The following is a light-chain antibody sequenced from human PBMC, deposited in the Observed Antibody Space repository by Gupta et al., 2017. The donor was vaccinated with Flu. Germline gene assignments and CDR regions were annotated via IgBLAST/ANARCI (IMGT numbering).Light chain of an antibody. J-gene: IGLJ2*01. Sequence: QSALTQPPCASGSPGQSVTISCTGTSSDVGGYNYVTWYQQHPGKAPKLMIYEVSKRPSGVPDRFSGSKSGNTASLTVSGLQAEDEADYYCSSYAGSKNLLFGGGTKLTVL. CDR2: EVS. CDR1: SSDVGGYNY. CDR3: SSYAGSKNLL. V-gene: IGLV2-8*01.